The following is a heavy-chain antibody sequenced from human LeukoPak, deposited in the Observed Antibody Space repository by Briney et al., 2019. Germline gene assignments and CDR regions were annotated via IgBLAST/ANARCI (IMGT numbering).Heavy chain of an antibody. CDR2: ITATSLHI. Sequence: GGSLRLSCAASGVTFSGYSMNWVRQAPGKGLEWVSAITATSLHIYYADSVKGRFTISRDNAKNSLYLQMNSLTAEDTAVYYCATTTLSGSYYGGHYYFDYWGQGTLVTVSS. V-gene: IGHV3-21*01. CDR1: GVTFSGYS. D-gene: IGHD1-26*01. CDR3: ATTTLSGSYYGGHYYFDY. J-gene: IGHJ4*02.